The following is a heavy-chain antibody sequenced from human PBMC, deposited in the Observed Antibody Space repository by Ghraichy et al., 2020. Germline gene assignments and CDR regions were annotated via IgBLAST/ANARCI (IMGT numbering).Heavy chain of an antibody. J-gene: IGHJ5*02. Sequence: GGSLRLSCVASGFTFSNYGMNWVRQTPGKGLEWVSSITSRTGYIYYRDSVKGRFTVSRDNVKNSLFLQMNSLRAEDTGVYYCAAAGHGDYPNDWFDPWGQGTLVTVSS. CDR2: ITSRTGYI. CDR1: GFTFSNYG. V-gene: IGHV3-21*01. D-gene: IGHD4-17*01. CDR3: AAAGHGDYPNDWFDP.